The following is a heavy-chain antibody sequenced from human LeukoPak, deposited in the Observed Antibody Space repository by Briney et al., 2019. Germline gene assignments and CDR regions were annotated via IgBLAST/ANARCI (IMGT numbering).Heavy chain of an antibody. CDR1: GFTFSSYW. D-gene: IGHD3-3*01. Sequence: PGGSLRLSCAASGFTFSSYWMHWVRHAPGKGLVWVSRINSDGSSTSYADSVKGRFTISRDNAKNTLYLQMNSLRAEDTAVYYCARDYDFWSGYISYNWFDPWGQGALVTVSP. CDR3: ARDYDFWSGYISYNWFDP. J-gene: IGHJ5*02. CDR2: INSDGSST. V-gene: IGHV3-74*01.